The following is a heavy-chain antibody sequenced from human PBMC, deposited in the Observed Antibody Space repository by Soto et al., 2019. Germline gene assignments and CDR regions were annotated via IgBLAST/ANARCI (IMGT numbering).Heavy chain of an antibody. V-gene: IGHV4-30-2*01. CDR3: ARGLLRYFDWSRAEYFQH. J-gene: IGHJ1*01. D-gene: IGHD3-9*01. CDR2: IYHSGST. CDR1: GGSISSGGYS. Sequence: SETLSLTCAVSGGSISSGGYSWSWIRQPPGKGLECIGYIYHSGSTYYNPSLKSRVTISVDTSKNQFSLKLSSVTAADTAVYYCARGLLRYFDWSRAEYFQHWGQGTLVTVSS.